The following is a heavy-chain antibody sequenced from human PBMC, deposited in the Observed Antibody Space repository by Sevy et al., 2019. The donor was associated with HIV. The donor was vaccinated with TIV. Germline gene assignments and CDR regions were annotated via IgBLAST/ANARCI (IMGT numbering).Heavy chain of an antibody. CDR1: GFTFGSYT. V-gene: IGHV3-30-3*01. CDR2: ISQTYDGSKK. J-gene: IGHJ4*02. Sequence: GGSLRLSCAASGFTFGSYTLHWVRQAPGKGLEWVALISQTYDGSKKYYIDSVQGRFTISRDNSKNTLYLPMDSLRPEDTAVYYCARDNSGYFFFDYWGQGTLVTVSS. CDR3: ARDNSGYFFFDY. D-gene: IGHD3-22*01.